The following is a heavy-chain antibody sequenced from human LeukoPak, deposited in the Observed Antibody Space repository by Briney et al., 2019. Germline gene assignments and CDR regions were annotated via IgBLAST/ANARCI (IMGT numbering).Heavy chain of an antibody. CDR3: ARVAGWHWFDP. J-gene: IGHJ5*02. CDR2: IYSGGST. D-gene: IGHD6-19*01. CDR1: GFTVSSNY. Sequence: GGSLRLSCAASGFTVSSNYMSWVRQAPGKGLEWVSVIYSGGSTYYADSVKGRFTISRDNSKNTVYLQMNNMRVDDTAVYYCARVAGWHWFDPWGQGTLVTVSS. V-gene: IGHV3-53*01.